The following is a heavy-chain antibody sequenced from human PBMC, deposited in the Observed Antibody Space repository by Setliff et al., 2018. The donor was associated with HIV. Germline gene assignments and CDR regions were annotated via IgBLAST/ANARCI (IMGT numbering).Heavy chain of an antibody. Sequence: ASETLSLTCTVSGGSVSNYYWTWIRQSAGKGLEWIGHINTSGSTKYNSYLKSRLTMSVNSSGNQFSPTLTSVTAADTAVYYCARDPNTGWYYLDFWGPGALVTVS. J-gene: IGHJ4*02. CDR1: GGSVSNYY. CDR2: INTSGST. CDR3: ARDPNTGWYYLDF. V-gene: IGHV4-4*07. D-gene: IGHD6-19*01.